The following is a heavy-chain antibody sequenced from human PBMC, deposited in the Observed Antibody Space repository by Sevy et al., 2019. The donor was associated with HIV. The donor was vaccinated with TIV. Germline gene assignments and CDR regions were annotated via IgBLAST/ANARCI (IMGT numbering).Heavy chain of an antibody. Sequence: GGSLRLSCAASGFTFSSYAMSWVRQAPGKGLEWVSAISGSGGSTYYADSVKGRFTISRDNSKNTLYLQMNSLRAEETAVYYCAKGSDIVVVPAANEDWFDPWGQGTLVTVSS. J-gene: IGHJ5*02. CDR2: ISGSGGST. CDR1: GFTFSSYA. D-gene: IGHD2-2*01. V-gene: IGHV3-23*01. CDR3: AKGSDIVVVPAANEDWFDP.